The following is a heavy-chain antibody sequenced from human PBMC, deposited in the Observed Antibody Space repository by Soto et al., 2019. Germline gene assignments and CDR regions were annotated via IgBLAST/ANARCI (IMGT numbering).Heavy chain of an antibody. V-gene: IGHV1-46*01. CDR2: INPSGGST. D-gene: IGHD3-3*01. CDR1: EYTFTSYY. CDR3: ARPLLRFLEWSPFDY. Sequence: ASVKVSCKASEYTFTSYYMHWVRQAPGQGLEWMGIINPSGGSTSYAQKFQGRVTMTRDTSTSTVYMELSSLRSEDTAVYYCARPLLRFLEWSPFDYWGQGTLVTVSS. J-gene: IGHJ4*02.